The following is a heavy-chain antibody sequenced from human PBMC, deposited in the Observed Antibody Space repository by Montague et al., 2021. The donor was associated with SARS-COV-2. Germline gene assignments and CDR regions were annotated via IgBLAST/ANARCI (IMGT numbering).Heavy chain of an antibody. CDR1: GDSISSLHYY. Sequence: SETLSLTCTVSGDSISSLHYYWGWIRQSPGKGLEWIGNVFYRGSTYYNPSLRSRATISVDTSKNQFALRLRSVTATDTAIYYCARRAGVVGDTRFGYWGQGILVTVSS. V-gene: IGHV4-39*01. CDR3: ARRAGVVGDTRFGY. D-gene: IGHD1-26*01. J-gene: IGHJ4*01. CDR2: VFYRGST.